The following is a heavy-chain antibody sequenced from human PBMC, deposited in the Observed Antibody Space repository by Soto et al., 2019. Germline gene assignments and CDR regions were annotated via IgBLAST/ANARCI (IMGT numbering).Heavy chain of an antibody. D-gene: IGHD1-1*01. V-gene: IGHV3-15*01. CDR2: IKSASAGGTT. CDR3: LDSWLDP. CDR1: GFTFINAW. Sequence: PGGSLRLSCAASGFTFINAWVSWVRQAPGKGLEWVGRIKSASAGGTTDYAAPVKGRFTVSRDDSKNTVYLQMNSLKIEDTGVYYCLDSWLDPWGQGTLVTVSS. J-gene: IGHJ5*02.